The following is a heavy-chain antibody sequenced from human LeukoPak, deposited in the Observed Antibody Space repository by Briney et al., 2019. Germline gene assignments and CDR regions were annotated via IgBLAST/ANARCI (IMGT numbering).Heavy chain of an antibody. V-gene: IGHV4-61*02. Sequence: SQTLSLTCTVSGGSISIGSYYWSWIRQPAGKGLEWNGRIYTSGTTNYKPSLKRRVTILVDTSKNQFSLKLSSVTAADTAVYYCARFTARPDSYCYYYMDVWGKGTTVTVSS. CDR1: GGSISIGSYY. J-gene: IGHJ6*03. CDR3: ARFTARPDSYCYYYMDV. D-gene: IGHD6-6*01. CDR2: IYTSGTT.